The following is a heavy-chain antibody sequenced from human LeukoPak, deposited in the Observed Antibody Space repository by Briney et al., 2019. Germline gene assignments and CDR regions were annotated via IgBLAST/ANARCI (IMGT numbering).Heavy chain of an antibody. V-gene: IGHV4-4*07. CDR2: IYTSGST. D-gene: IGHD6-19*01. CDR3: ARVGIAVAGISEGWFDP. Sequence: SETLSLTCTVSGDSISTFYWSWIRQPAGKGLEWIGRIYTSGSTNYNPSLKGRVTMSVDTSKNQFSLKLSSVTAADTAVYYCARVGIAVAGISEGWFDPWGQGTLVTVSS. CDR1: GDSISTFY. J-gene: IGHJ5*02.